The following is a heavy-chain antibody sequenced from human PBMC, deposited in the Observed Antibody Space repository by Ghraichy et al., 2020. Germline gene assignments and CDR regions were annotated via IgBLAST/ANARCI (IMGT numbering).Heavy chain of an antibody. Sequence: SETLSLTCTVSGGSISSYYWSWIRQPPGKGLEWIGYIYYSGSTNYNPSLKSRVTISVDTSKNQFSLKLSSVTAADTAVYYCARRRGTYQYYFDYWGQGTLVTVSS. D-gene: IGHD3-16*01. V-gene: IGHV4-59*08. CDR3: ARRRGTYQYYFDY. J-gene: IGHJ4*02. CDR1: GGSISSYY. CDR2: IYYSGST.